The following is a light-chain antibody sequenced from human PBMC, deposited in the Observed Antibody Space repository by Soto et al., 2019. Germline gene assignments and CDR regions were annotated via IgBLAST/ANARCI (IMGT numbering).Light chain of an antibody. J-gene: IGLJ3*02. V-gene: IGLV2-14*01. Sequence: QSVLTQPASVSGSPGQSITISCTGTSGDVGAYDFVSWYQHHPGKAPRLVIYDVSRRPAGASDRFSGSKSGSTASLTISTLQAEDEADYYCNSYINTTIPVFGGGTKLTVL. CDR2: DVS. CDR1: SGDVGAYDF. CDR3: NSYINTTIPV.